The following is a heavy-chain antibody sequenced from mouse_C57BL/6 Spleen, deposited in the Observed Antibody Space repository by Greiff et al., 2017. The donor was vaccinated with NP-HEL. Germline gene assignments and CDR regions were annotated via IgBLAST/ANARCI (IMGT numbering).Heavy chain of an antibody. CDR3: ARWLPHYYAMDY. J-gene: IGHJ4*01. V-gene: IGHV1-50*01. CDR1: GYTFTSYW. D-gene: IGHD2-2*01. Sequence: QVQLQQPGAELVKPGASVKLSCKASGYTFTSYWMQWVKQRPGQGLEWIGEIDPSDSYTNYNQKFKGKATLTVDTSSSTASMQLISLTSEDSAVYYCARWLPHYYAMDYWGQGTSVTVSS. CDR2: IDPSDSYT.